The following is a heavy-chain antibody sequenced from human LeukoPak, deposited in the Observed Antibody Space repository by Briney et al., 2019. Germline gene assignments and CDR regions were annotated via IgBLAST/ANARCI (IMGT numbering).Heavy chain of an antibody. V-gene: IGHV3-48*02. D-gene: IGHD3-3*01. CDR3: ARKELEGRWFDP. J-gene: IGHJ5*02. Sequence: TGGSLRLSCAASGFTLSPYAMNWVRQAPGKGLEWIAFISDSGHTKYNTDSVKGRFTISRDNAKNSVFLQMNSLRDEDTAVYYCARKELEGRWFDPWGQGTLVTVTS. CDR2: ISDSGHTK. CDR1: GFTLSPYA.